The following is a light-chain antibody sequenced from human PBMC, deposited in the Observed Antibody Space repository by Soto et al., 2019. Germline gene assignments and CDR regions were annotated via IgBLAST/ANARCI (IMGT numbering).Light chain of an antibody. CDR1: QSIDIW. CDR3: QHYYGYSRT. V-gene: IGKV1-5*03. CDR2: KAS. Sequence: DIQMTQSPSTLSASVGDRVTITCRASQSIDIWLAWYQQKPGKAPKHLIYKASNLESGVPSRFSGSGSGTEFTLTINSLQPDDSATYYCQHYYGYSRTFGQGTKLEIK. J-gene: IGKJ2*01.